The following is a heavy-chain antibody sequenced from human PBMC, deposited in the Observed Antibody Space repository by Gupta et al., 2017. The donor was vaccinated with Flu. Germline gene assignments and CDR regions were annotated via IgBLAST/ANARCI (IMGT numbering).Heavy chain of an antibody. V-gene: IGHV3-30*18. CDR2: ISVDGSTT. Sequence: TCYSDGMHWVRQAPGKGLEWVAVISVDGSTTWYADSVKGRFTISRDNSKNTLFLQMNSLRVEDTAVYYCAKDTETLAYWGQGTLVTVSS. J-gene: IGHJ4*02. CDR3: AKDTETLAY. CDR1: TCYSDG.